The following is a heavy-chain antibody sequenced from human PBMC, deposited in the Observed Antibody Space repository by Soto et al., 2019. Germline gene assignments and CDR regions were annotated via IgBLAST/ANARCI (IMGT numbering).Heavy chain of an antibody. CDR3: ARREIQGPFAY. V-gene: IGHV4-28*01. Sequence: PSETLSLTCAVSGYSISSSNWWGWIRQPPGKGLEWIGYIYYSGTTYYNPSLKSRVTMSVDTSKNQFSLKLTSVTAVGTAVYYCARREIQGPFAYWAQGTLVTVS. CDR1: GYSISSSNW. D-gene: IGHD1-26*01. J-gene: IGHJ4*02. CDR2: IYYSGTT.